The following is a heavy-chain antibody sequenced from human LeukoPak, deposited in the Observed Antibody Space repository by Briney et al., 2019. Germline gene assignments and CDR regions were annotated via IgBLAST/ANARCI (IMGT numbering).Heavy chain of an antibody. D-gene: IGHD3-22*01. CDR3: ARDERYYSSGYPFDY. CDR1: GYTFTGYF. J-gene: IGHJ4*02. CDR2: INPNSGDT. V-gene: IGHV1-2*02. Sequence: ASVKVSCKTSGYTFTGYFMHWVRQAPGQGLQWMGWINPNSGDTNYAQKFQGRVTMTRDTSITTAYMELSRLRSDDTAVYYCARDERYYSSGYPFDYRGQGTLVTVSS.